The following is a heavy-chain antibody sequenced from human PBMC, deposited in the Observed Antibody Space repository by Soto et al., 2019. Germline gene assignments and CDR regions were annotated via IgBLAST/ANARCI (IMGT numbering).Heavy chain of an antibody. Sequence: ELQLVESGGGLVQPGGSLKLSCAASGFTFSESAMHWVRQASGKGLEWVGRIRNKDNNYATAYTASVKGRFTISRDDSKNTVYLRMNSLKIDETAVYYCTSRRDWTAVDQFVGWCLGTLVTFSS. J-gene: IGHJ4*02. CDR1: GFTFSESA. D-gene: IGHD5-18*01. CDR2: IRNKDNNYAT. V-gene: IGHV3-73*02. CDR3: TSRRDWTAVDQFVG.